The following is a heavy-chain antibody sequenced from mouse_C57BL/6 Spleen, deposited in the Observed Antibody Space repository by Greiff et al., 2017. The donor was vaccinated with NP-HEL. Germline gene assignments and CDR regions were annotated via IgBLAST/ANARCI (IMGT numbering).Heavy chain of an antibody. CDR2: IDPSDSYT. D-gene: IGHD2-5*01. CDR1: GYTFTSYW. J-gene: IGHJ4*01. Sequence: QVQLQQPGAELVKPGASVKLSCKASGYTFTSYWMQWVKQRPGQGLEWIGEIDPSDSYTNYNQKFKGKATLTVDTSSSTAYMQLSSLTSEDSAVYYCARPYYSNHYYAMDYWGQGTSVTVSS. CDR3: ARPYYSNHYYAMDY. V-gene: IGHV1-50*01.